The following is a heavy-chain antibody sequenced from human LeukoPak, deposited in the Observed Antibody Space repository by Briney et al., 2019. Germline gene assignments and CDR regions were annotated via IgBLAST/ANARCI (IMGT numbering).Heavy chain of an antibody. D-gene: IGHD3-22*01. CDR1: GYTFTSYD. J-gene: IGHJ4*02. CDR2: MNPNSGNT. V-gene: IGHV1-8*01. Sequence: GASVKASCKASGYTFTSYDINWVRQATGQALEGMGWMNPNSGNTGYAQKFQVRVTMTRNISITTAYMELSSLRSEDAAVYYCARAIVVVIPDYWGQGTLVTVSS. CDR3: ARAIVVVIPDY.